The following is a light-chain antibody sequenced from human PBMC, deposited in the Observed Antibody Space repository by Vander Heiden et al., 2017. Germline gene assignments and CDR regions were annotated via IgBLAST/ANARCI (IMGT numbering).Light chain of an antibody. V-gene: IGKV1-39*01. CDR2: AAS. J-gene: IGKJ2*01. CDR3: QQSDSTFRA. Sequence: DIQMTQSPSSLSASVGDRVTITCRASQSISSYLNWYQQKPGKAPKLLIYAASSLQSGVPSRFSGSGSGTDFTLTISSLQPEDFATYYCQQSDSTFRAFGQGTKLEIK. CDR1: QSISSY.